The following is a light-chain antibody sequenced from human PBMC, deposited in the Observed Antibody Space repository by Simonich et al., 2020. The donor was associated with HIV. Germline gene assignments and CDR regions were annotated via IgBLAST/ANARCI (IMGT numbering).Light chain of an antibody. J-gene: IGKJ4*01. CDR1: QIISAN. CDR2: GAS. Sequence: EIVMTQSPATLSVSPGEKATLSCRASQIISANLAWYQQKPGQAPRLLIYGASNRATGIPARCSGSGSGTEFTLTISSLQSEDFAVYYCQQYNNWPLTFGGGTKVEIK. CDR3: QQYNNWPLT. V-gene: IGKV3-15*01.